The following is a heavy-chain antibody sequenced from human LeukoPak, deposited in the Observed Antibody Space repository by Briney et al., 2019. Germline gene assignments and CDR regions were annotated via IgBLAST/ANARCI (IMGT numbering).Heavy chain of an antibody. CDR2: INHSGST. CDR1: GGSFSGYY. CDR3: ARARGRIAVAGSHDY. V-gene: IGHV4-34*01. D-gene: IGHD6-19*01. Sequence: PSETLSLTCAVYGGSFSGYYWSWIRQPPGKGLEWIGEINHSGSTNYNPSLKSRVTISVDTSKNQFSLKLSSVTAADTAVYYCARARGRIAVAGSHDYWGQGTLVTVSS. J-gene: IGHJ4*02.